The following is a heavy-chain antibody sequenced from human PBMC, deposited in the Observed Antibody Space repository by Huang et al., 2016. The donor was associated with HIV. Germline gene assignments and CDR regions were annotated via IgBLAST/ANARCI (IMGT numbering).Heavy chain of an antibody. CDR1: GGSINTGRYY. Sequence: QMRFQESGPGLVKPSGTLSLTCNVSGGSINTGRYYWGWIRQPPGTGLEWVGSLYYTRKRPYDPSLKGRLTMSADTSKNQFSLNLSAVTAADTAIYYCARNHDFWRGRMFAISYFDVWGRGTLVTVAS. J-gene: IGHJ2*01. CDR3: ARNHDFWRGRMFAISYFDV. D-gene: IGHD3-3*01. CDR2: LYYTRKR. V-gene: IGHV4-39*01.